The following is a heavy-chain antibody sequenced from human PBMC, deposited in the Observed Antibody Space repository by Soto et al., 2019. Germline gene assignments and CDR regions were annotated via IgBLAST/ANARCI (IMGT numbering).Heavy chain of an antibody. J-gene: IGHJ4*02. CDR2: ISGSGGST. CDR3: AKGSYDFWSGYSDSYYFDY. CDR1: GFTFSSYA. D-gene: IGHD3-3*01. V-gene: IGHV3-23*01. Sequence: EVQLLESGGGLVQPGGSPRLSCAASGFTFSSYAMSWVRQAPGKGLEWVSAISGSGGSTYYADSVKGRFTISRDNSKNTLYLQMNSLRAEDTAVYYCAKGSYDFWSGYSDSYYFDYWGQGTLVTVSS.